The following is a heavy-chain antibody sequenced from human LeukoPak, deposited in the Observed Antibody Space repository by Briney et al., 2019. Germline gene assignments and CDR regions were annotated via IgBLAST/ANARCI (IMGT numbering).Heavy chain of an antibody. Sequence: PSETLSLTCTVSGGSISSSSYYWGWIRQPPGKGREWIGSIYYSGSTYYNPSLKSRVTISVDTSKNQFSLKLSSVTAADTAVYYCARQTVTTYSWSYWGQGTLVTVSS. J-gene: IGHJ4*02. CDR1: GGSISSSSYY. CDR3: ARQTVTTYSWSY. V-gene: IGHV4-39*01. D-gene: IGHD4-17*01. CDR2: IYYSGST.